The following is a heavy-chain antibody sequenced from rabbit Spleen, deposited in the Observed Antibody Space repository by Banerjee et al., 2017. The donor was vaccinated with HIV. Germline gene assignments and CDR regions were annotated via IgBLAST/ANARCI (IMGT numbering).Heavy chain of an antibody. CDR3: ARIPVGSNGANFV. CDR1: GFSFNSGYD. J-gene: IGHJ4*01. V-gene: IGHV1S40*01. D-gene: IGHD1-1*01. CDR2: IIGDSSGST. Sequence: QSLEESGGGLVKPGASLTLTCTASGFSFNSGYDMCWVRQAPGKGLELIACIIGDSSGSTYYASWAKGRFTISKTSSTTVTLQLNSLTVADTATYFCARIPVGSNGANFVWGPGPLVTVS.